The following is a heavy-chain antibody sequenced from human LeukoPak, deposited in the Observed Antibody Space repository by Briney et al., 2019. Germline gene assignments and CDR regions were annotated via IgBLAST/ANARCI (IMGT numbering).Heavy chain of an antibody. Sequence: ASVKVSCKASGYTFTSYAMNWVRQAPGQGLEWMGWINTNTGNPTYAQGFTGRFVFSLDTSVSTAYLQISSLKAEDTAVYYCARGGPAVTMVRGVIIIHDAFDIWGQGTMVTVSS. J-gene: IGHJ3*02. V-gene: IGHV7-4-1*02. CDR3: ARGGPAVTMVRGVIIIHDAFDI. D-gene: IGHD3-10*01. CDR2: INTNTGNP. CDR1: GYTFTSYA.